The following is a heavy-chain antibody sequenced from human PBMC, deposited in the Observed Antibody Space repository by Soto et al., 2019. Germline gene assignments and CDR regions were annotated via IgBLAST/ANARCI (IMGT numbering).Heavy chain of an antibody. Sequence: PSETLSLTCTVSGGSISSSSYYWGWIRQPPGKGLEWIGSIYYSGSTYYNPSLKSRVTISVDTSKNQFSLKLSSVTAADTAVYYCARVDIVVSGYNVDYWGQGTLVTSSS. CDR3: ARVDIVVSGYNVDY. J-gene: IGHJ4*02. CDR2: IYYSGST. V-gene: IGHV4-39*01. CDR1: GGSISSSSYY. D-gene: IGHD5-12*01.